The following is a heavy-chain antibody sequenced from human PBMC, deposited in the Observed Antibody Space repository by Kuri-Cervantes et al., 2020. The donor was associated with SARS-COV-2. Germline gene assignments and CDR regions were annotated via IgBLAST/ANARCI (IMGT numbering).Heavy chain of an antibody. J-gene: IGHJ4*02. Sequence: GESLKISCAGTGFSFSDYSMNWVRQAPGKGLERVSSVSSGGTSVYYADSLEGRFTISRDNSKNTLYLQMNSLRAEDTAVYYCARDGLLRFLEWLFMYYFDYWGQGTLVTVSS. CDR1: GFSFSDYS. CDR2: VSSGGTSV. CDR3: ARDGLLRFLEWLFMYYFDY. D-gene: IGHD3-3*01. V-gene: IGHV3-21*01.